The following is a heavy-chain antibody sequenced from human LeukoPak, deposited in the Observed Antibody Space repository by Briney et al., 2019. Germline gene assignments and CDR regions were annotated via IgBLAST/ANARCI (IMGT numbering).Heavy chain of an antibody. J-gene: IGHJ3*02. CDR3: ARAYAPNYYDSSGLGLAFDI. CDR2: ISSSSSYI. Sequence: GGSLRLSCAASGFTFSSYSMNWVCQAPGKGLEWVSSISSSSSYIYYADSVKGRFTISRDNAKNSLYLQMNSLRAEDTAVYYCARAYAPNYYDSSGLGLAFDIWGQGTMLTVSS. V-gene: IGHV3-21*01. D-gene: IGHD3-22*01. CDR1: GFTFSSYS.